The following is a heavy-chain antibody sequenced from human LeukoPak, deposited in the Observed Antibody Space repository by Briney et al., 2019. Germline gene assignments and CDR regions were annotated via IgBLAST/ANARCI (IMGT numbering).Heavy chain of an antibody. CDR1: GGSISSGSYY. V-gene: IGHV4-61*02. J-gene: IGHJ5*02. CDR2: IYTSGST. D-gene: IGHD6-19*01. Sequence: SQTLSLTCTVSGGSISSGSYYWSWIRQPAGKGLEWIGRIYTSGSTNYNPSLKSRVTISVNTSKNQFSLKLSSVTAADTAVYYCARSLAVAGTSNNWFDPWGQGTLVTVSS. CDR3: ARSLAVAGTSNNWFDP.